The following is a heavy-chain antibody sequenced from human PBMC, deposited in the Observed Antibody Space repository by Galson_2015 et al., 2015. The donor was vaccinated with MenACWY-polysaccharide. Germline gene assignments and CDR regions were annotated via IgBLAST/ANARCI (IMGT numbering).Heavy chain of an antibody. CDR1: GYTFTNYG. J-gene: IGHJ6*02. V-gene: IGHV1-3*01. Sequence: SVKVSCKASGYTFTNYGLHWVRQVPGQRLECMGWIDVGNGYTKFSQNFQGRVTITRDTSASTAYMELSSLRSEDTAVYYCARGTAGTGGMDVWGQGPRSPSP. D-gene: IGHD1-1*01. CDR3: ARGTAGTGGMDV. CDR2: IDVGNGYT.